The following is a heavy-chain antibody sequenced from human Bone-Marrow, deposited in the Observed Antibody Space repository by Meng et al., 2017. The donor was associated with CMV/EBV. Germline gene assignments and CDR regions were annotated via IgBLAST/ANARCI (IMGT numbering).Heavy chain of an antibody. CDR1: GDSISSGGYY. CDR2: IYYSGST. J-gene: IGHJ4*02. CDR3: ARVGDDYGDYGFDY. D-gene: IGHD4-17*01. Sequence: GDSISSGGYYWSWIRQHPGKGLEWIGYIYYSGSTYYNPSLKSRVTISVDTSKNQFSLKLSSVTAADTAVYYCARVGDDYGDYGFDYWGQGTLVTVSS. V-gene: IGHV4-31*02.